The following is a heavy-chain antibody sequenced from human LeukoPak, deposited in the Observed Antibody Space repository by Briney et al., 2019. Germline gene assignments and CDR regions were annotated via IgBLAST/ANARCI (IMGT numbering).Heavy chain of an antibody. CDR2: ISSSGSTI. CDR3: AKGTRWFDP. J-gene: IGHJ5*02. Sequence: GGSLRLSCAASGFTFSDYYMSWIRQAPGKGLEWVSYISSSGSTIYYSYSVKGRFTISRDNSKNTLYLQMNSLRADDTAVYYCAKGTRWFDPWGQGTLVTVSS. CDR1: GFTFSDYY. V-gene: IGHV3-11*01.